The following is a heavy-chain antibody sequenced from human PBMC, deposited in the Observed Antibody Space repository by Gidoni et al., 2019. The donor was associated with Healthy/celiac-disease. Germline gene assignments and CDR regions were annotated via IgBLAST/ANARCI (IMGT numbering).Heavy chain of an antibody. D-gene: IGHD3-9*01. CDR3: AHLYYDILTGYYSYFDY. CDR2: IYWDDDK. V-gene: IGHV2-5*02. CDR1: GFSLSTSGVG. Sequence: QITLKESGPTLVKPTQTLTLTCTFSGFSLSTSGVGVGWIRQPPGKALEWLALIYWDDDKRYSPSLKSRLTITKDTPKNQVVLTMTNMDPVDTATYYCAHLYYDILTGYYSYFDYWGQGTLVTVSS. J-gene: IGHJ4*02.